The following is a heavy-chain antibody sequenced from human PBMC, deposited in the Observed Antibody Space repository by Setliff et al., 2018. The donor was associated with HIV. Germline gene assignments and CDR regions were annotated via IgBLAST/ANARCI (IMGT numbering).Heavy chain of an antibody. CDR1: GYSFVDFW. CDR2: IYPGDSDS. J-gene: IGHJ4*02. CDR3: VRYIGAAAGYIDH. V-gene: IGHV5-51*01. D-gene: IGHD6-25*01. Sequence: GESLKISCHLSGYSFVDFWIGWVRQMPGKGLEWVGFIYPGDSDSRYSPSFRGQVTISADKSTTTAYLDWASLKASDTAMYYCVRYIGAAAGYIDHWGQGALVTVSS.